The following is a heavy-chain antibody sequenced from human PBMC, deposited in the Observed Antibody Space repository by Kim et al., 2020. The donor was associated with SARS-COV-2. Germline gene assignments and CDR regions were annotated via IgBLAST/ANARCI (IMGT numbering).Heavy chain of an antibody. CDR3: ARADVTTIFGVVIIPVHDFGF. CDR2: INTNTWNP. CDR1: GYTFTSYA. Sequence: ASVKVSCKASGYTFTSYAMNWVRQAPGQGLEWMGWINTNTWNPTYAQVFTGRFVFSLDTSVSTAYLQISSLKAEDTAVYYCARADVTTIFGVVIIPVHDFGFWGQGTLVTVSS. J-gene: IGHJ4*02. V-gene: IGHV7-4-1*02. D-gene: IGHD3-3*01.